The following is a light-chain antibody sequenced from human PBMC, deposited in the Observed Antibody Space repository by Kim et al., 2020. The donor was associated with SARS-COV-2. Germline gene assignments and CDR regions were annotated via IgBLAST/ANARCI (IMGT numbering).Light chain of an antibody. CDR3: MQALQTLLT. CDR1: QSLLQSNGYNY. V-gene: IGKV2-28*01. Sequence: PASISCRSSQSLLQSNGYNYLDWYLQKQGQAPQLLIYLGSNRASGVPDRFSGSGSGTDFTLKISRVEAEDVGVYYCMQALQTLLTFGGGTKGDIK. CDR2: LGS. J-gene: IGKJ4*01.